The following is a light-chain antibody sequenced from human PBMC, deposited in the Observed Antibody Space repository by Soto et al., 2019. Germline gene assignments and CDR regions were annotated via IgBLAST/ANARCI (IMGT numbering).Light chain of an antibody. V-gene: IGKV3D-20*02. CDR2: AAS. CDR1: QSVSSSF. Sequence: EVVLTQSPGTLSLSPGERATLSGRASQSVSSSFLAWYQQKPGQAPRLLIHAASTGATGIPARFSGSGSGTDFTLTISSLEPEDFAVYYCQQRSNWPPITFGQGTRLEIK. CDR3: QQRSNWPPIT. J-gene: IGKJ5*01.